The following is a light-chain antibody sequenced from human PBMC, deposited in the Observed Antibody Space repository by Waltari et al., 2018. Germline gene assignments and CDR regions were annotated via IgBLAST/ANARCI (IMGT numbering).Light chain of an antibody. Sequence: QSALTQPASVSGSPGQSITISCPGTSSDVGGYNYSSWYQQHPGKAPKLMIYEVSNRPSGVSNRFSGSKSGNTASLTISGLQAEDEADYYCSSYTSSSTPNWVFGGGTKLTVL. CDR2: EVS. V-gene: IGLV2-14*01. CDR3: SSYTSSSTPNWV. J-gene: IGLJ3*02. CDR1: SSDVGGYNY.